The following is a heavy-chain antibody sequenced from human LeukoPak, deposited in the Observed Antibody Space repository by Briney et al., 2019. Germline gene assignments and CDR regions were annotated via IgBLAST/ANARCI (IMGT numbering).Heavy chain of an antibody. CDR3: ARDHGGAAAGSFDY. CDR2: INPNSGGT. V-gene: IGHV1-2*02. CDR1: GYTFTGYY. Sequence: ASVKVSCKASGYTFTGYYMHWVRQAPGQGLEWMGWINPNSGGTNYAQKFQGRVTMTRDTSISTAYMELSRLRSDDTAVYYCARDHGGAAAGSFDYWGQGTLVTVSS. J-gene: IGHJ4*02. D-gene: IGHD6-13*01.